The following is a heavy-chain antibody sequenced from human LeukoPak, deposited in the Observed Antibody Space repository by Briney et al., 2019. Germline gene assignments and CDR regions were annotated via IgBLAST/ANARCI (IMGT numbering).Heavy chain of an antibody. Sequence: SVKVSCMASGFTFTSSAMQWVRQARGQRLEWIGWIVVGSGNTNYAQKFQERVTITRDMSTSTAYMELSSLRSEDTAVYYCAAGPDYYDSSLDAFDIWGQGTMVTVSS. CDR1: GFTFTSSA. CDR2: IVVGSGNT. CDR3: AAGPDYYDSSLDAFDI. V-gene: IGHV1-58*02. D-gene: IGHD3-22*01. J-gene: IGHJ3*02.